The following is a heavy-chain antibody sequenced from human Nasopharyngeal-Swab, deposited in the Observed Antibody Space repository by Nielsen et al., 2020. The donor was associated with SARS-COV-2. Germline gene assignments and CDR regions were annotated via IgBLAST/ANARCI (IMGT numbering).Heavy chain of an antibody. J-gene: IGHJ6*03. CDR3: ARAYYNILTARGPLYYYYMDV. V-gene: IGHV4-31*03. CDR1: GGSISSSSYY. Sequence: SETLSLTCTVSGGSISSSSYYWGWIRQHPGKGLEWIGYIYYSGSTYYNPSLKSRVTISVDTSKNQFSLKLSSVTAADTAVYYCARAYYNILTARGPLYYYYMDVWGKGTTVTVSS. CDR2: IYYSGST. D-gene: IGHD3-9*01.